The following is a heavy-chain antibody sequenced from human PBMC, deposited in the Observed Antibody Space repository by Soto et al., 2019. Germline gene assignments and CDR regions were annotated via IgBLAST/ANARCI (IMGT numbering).Heavy chain of an antibody. J-gene: IGHJ6*02. Sequence: EMQLVESGGGLVQPGGSLRLSCAASGFSLSSSWMSWVRQAPGKGLEWVANIKQDGSEKYYVDSVKGRFTISRDNAKNSLYLQMNSLRAEDTAVYYCARVRGLDVWGLGTTVTVSS. CDR1: GFSLSSSW. CDR2: IKQDGSEK. V-gene: IGHV3-7*04. CDR3: ARVRGLDV.